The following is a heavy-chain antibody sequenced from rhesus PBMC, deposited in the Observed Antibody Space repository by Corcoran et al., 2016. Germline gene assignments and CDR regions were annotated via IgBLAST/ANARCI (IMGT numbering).Heavy chain of an antibody. Sequence: QVQLQESGPGLLKPSDTLSLTCAVPGGSTSGGYGWGWIRQSPRKGLEWIWSIYSSNGNTYYNPSLKSRVTISTDTSKNQFSLKLSSVTAADTAVYYCARLRYPAYFDYWGQGVLVTVSS. CDR2: IYSSNGNT. J-gene: IGHJ4*01. CDR3: ARLRYPAYFDY. V-gene: IGHV4S7*01. D-gene: IGHD4-29*01. CDR1: GGSTSGGYG.